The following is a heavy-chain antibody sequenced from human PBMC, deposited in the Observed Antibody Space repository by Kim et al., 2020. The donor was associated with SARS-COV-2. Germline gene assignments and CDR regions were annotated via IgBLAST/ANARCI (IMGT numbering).Heavy chain of an antibody. Sequence: PEDGNTLYAQKLQGRVTMTEDTSTDTAYMGLSSLRSEDTAVYYCATDVGACPWGQGTLVTVSS. D-gene: IGHD1-26*01. J-gene: IGHJ5*02. CDR3: ATDVGACP. V-gene: IGHV1-24*01. CDR2: PEDGNT.